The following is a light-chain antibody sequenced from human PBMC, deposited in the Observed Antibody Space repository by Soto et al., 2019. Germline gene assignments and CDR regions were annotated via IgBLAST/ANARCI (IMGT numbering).Light chain of an antibody. CDR2: GAS. CDR1: QSVSNN. Sequence: VVMTQYPATLSVSPGRRAILSCRASQSVSNNLAWYQQKPGQAPRLLIYGASTRATGIPARFGGSGSGTFFSLTISSLQSEDFAVYYCHQYNSWYTFGQGTKLEIK. J-gene: IGKJ2*01. V-gene: IGKV3-15*01. CDR3: HQYNSWYT.